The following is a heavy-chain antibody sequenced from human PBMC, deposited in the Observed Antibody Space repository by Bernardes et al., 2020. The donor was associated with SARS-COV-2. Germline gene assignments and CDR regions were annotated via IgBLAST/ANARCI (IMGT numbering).Heavy chain of an antibody. CDR3: ARRRISERPVAEGNWLDP. CDR2: IYHTGST. CDR1: GGSISPYY. J-gene: IGHJ5*02. V-gene: IGHV4-59*08. D-gene: IGHD6-19*01. Sequence: SETLSLTCTVSGGSISPYYWNWIRQPPGKGLEWIDYIYHTGSTHYNPSLESRVNISLDKSKNQFSLNLIFMTAADTAVYYCARRRISERPVAEGNWLDPWGQGTLVTVSS.